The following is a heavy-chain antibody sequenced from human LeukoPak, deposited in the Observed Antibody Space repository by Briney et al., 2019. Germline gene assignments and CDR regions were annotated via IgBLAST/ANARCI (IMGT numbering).Heavy chain of an antibody. V-gene: IGHV3-48*01. CDR2: ISSSSSSTI. J-gene: IGHJ4*02. CDR1: GFTFSSYS. Sequence: PGGSLRLSCAASGFTFSSYSMNWVRQAPGKGPEWVSYISSSSSSTIYYADSVKGRFTISGDNAKNSLYLQMNSLRAEDTAVYYCARVPIYSYGYDYWGQGTLVTVSS. D-gene: IGHD5-18*01. CDR3: ARVPIYSYGYDY.